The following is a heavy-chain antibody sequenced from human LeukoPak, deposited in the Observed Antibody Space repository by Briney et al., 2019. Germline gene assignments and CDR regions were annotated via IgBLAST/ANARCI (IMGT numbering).Heavy chain of an antibody. CDR2: INHSGST. Sequence: SSETLSLTCAVYGGSFSGYYWSWIRQPPGKGLEWIGEINHSGSTNYNPSLKSRVTISVDTSKNPFSLELSSVTAADTAVYYCARASNYYGSGSYRPVRYYYYYMDVWGKGTTVTVSS. D-gene: IGHD3-10*01. J-gene: IGHJ6*03. V-gene: IGHV4-34*01. CDR3: ARASNYYGSGSYRPVRYYYYYMDV. CDR1: GGSFSGYY.